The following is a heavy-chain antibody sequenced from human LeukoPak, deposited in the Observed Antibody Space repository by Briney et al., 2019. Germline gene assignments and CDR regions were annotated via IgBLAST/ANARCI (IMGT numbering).Heavy chain of an antibody. D-gene: IGHD4-17*01. CDR2: ISSSGSTI. V-gene: IGHV3-48*03. CDR3: AREGGDYVYYYYGMDV. Sequence: GGSLRLSCAASGFTFSSYEMNWVRQAPGKGLEWVSYISSSGSTIYYADSVKGRFTTSRDNAKNSLYLQMNSLRAEDTAVYYCAREGGDYVYYYYGMDVWGKGTTVTVSS. J-gene: IGHJ6*04. CDR1: GFTFSSYE.